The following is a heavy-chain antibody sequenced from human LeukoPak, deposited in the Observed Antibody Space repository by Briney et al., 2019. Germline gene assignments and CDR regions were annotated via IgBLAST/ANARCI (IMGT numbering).Heavy chain of an antibody. J-gene: IGHJ6*02. CDR1: GFTFSSYA. CDR2: ISYDGSNK. V-gene: IGHV3-30-3*01. CDR3: ARGFLEWLLSYGMDV. D-gene: IGHD3-3*01. Sequence: PGRSLRLSCAASGFTFSSYAMHWVRQAPGKGLEWVAVISYDGSNKYYADSVKGRFTISRDNSKSTLYLQMNSLSAEDTAVYYCARGFLEWLLSYGMDVWGQGTTVTVSS.